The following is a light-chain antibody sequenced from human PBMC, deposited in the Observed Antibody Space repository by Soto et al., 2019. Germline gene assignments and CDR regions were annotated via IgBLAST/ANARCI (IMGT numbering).Light chain of an antibody. CDR3: ASYTGSATPYI. CDR2: EVT. J-gene: IGLJ1*01. V-gene: IGLV2-14*01. Sequence: QSVLAQPASVSGSPGQSITISCTGTSGDVGGHNYVSWYQQHPGNAPKLIIYEVTNRPSGVSNRFSGSKSGNTASLTISVLQAEDEADYYCASYTGSATPYIYGRGTKVTVL. CDR1: SGDVGGHNY.